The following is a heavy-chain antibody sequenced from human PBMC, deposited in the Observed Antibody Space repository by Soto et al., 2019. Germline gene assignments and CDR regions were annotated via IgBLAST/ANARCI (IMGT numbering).Heavy chain of an antibody. V-gene: IGHV4-59*02. CDR3: ARIVKYTALVFDS. D-gene: IGHD5-18*01. Sequence: KPSETLSLTCSFSGDSVTSHYFTWIRQSPEKGLEWIGYMHYTGFSHYNPSLKSRLTISIDNSKHQFTLKLTSVTVADTAVYYCARIVKYTALVFDSWGQGMLVTVSS. J-gene: IGHJ5*01. CDR2: MHYTGFS. CDR1: GDSVTSHY.